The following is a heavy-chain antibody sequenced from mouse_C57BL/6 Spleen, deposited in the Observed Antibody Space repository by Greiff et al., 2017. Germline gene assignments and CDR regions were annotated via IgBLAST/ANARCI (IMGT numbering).Heavy chain of an antibody. CDR2: ISSGGDYI. D-gene: IGHD1-1*02. Sequence: EVQVVESGEGLVKPGGSLKLSCAASGFTFSSYAMSWVRQTPEKRLEWVAYISSGGDYIYYADTVKGRFTISRDKARNTLYLQMSSLKSEDTAMYYCTRGEYGLFDYWGQGTTLTVSS. V-gene: IGHV5-9-1*02. CDR1: GFTFSSYA. CDR3: TRGEYGLFDY. J-gene: IGHJ2*01.